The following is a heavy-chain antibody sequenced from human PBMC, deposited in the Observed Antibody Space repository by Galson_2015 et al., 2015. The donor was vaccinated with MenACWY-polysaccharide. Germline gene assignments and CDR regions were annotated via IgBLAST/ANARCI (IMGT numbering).Heavy chain of an antibody. D-gene: IGHD6-19*01. Sequence: SVKVSCKASGYTFTDYNMYWVRQAPGQGLEWKGWINPDSGDTKSAQKFQGRVTMTRDVSISTAYMELSWLRSDDTAVYYCTRGVLAVARVPTSGSNDFWGQGTLVTVSS. CDR2: INPDSGDT. CDR1: GYTFTDYN. J-gene: IGHJ4*02. V-gene: IGHV1-2*02. CDR3: TRGVLAVARVPTSGSNDF.